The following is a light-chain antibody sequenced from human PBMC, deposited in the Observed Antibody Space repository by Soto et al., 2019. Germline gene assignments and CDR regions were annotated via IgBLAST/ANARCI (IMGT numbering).Light chain of an antibody. CDR1: QDMRND. CDR2: AAS. J-gene: IGKJ2*02. Sequence: DIQMTQSPSSLSASVGDRVTITCRASQDMRNDLTWYQQIPGKAPRRLVYAASRLQSGVPSRFSGSGSGTEFTLTISSLQPKDFATYYCLQHHTYPRTFGQGTRVEVK. V-gene: IGKV1-17*01. CDR3: LQHHTYPRT.